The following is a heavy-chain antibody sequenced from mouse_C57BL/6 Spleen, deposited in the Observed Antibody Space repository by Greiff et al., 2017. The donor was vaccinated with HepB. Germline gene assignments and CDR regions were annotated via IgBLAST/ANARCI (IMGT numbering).Heavy chain of an antibody. CDR2: IHPNSGST. V-gene: IGHV1-64*01. D-gene: IGHD2-3*01. Sequence: QVQLQQPGAELVKPGASVKLSCKASGYTFTSYWMHWVKQRPGQGLEWIGMIHPNSGSTNYNEKFKSKATLTVDKSSSTAYMQLSSLTSEDSAVYYCARREWLLRAMDYWGQGTSVTVSS. J-gene: IGHJ4*01. CDR1: GYTFTSYW. CDR3: ARREWLLRAMDY.